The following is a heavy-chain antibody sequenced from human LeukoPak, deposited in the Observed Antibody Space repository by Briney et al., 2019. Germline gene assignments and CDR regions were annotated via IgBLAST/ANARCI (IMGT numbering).Heavy chain of an antibody. CDR1: GYTFTSYG. V-gene: IGHV1-18*01. CDR3: ARVPIVGADDAFDI. D-gene: IGHD1-26*01. J-gene: IGHJ3*02. Sequence: ASVWVSCKASGYTFTSYGISWVRQAPGQGLEWMGWISAYNGNTNYAQKLQGRVTMTTDTSTSTAYMELRSLRSDDTAVYYCARVPIVGADDAFDIWGQGTMVSVSS. CDR2: ISAYNGNT.